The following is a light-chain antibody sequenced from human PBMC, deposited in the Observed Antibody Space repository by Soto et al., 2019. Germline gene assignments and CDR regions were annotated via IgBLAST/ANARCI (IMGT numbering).Light chain of an antibody. Sequence: QSVLTQPHSASGTHGQRVTISCSGSNSNIGSNTVTWYQQLPGTAHILLIYSNNQRSSGVPDRFSGSRSGTSGSLAISGLQSEDEADYYCATWDDRLNGYVFGSVTKLTVL. CDR3: ATWDDRLNGYV. J-gene: IGLJ1*01. V-gene: IGLV1-44*01. CDR2: SNN. CDR1: NSNIGSNT.